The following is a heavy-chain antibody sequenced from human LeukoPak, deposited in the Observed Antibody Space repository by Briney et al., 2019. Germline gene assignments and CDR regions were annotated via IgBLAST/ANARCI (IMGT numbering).Heavy chain of an antibody. CDR3: AKDPPYSSSENDY. Sequence: GGSLRLSCAASGFTFSSYSMNWVRQAQGKGLEWLSYITSSSSTIFYADSVKGRFTISRDNAKNSLYLQMNSLRAEDTAVYYCAKDPPYSSSENDYWGQGTLVTVSS. CDR1: GFTFSSYS. D-gene: IGHD6-6*01. J-gene: IGHJ4*02. CDR2: ITSSSSTI. V-gene: IGHV3-48*04.